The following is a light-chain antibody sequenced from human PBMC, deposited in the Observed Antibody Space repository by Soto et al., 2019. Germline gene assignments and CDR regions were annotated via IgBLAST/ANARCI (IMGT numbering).Light chain of an antibody. Sequence: QSALAQPPSASGSPGQSVTISCTGTSSDIGSYNYVSWYQQHPGQAPKLMIYEVSTRPSGVPVRFSGSKSGNTASLTVSGLQAEDEADYYCSSHAASALYVFGTGTKLTVL. CDR1: SSDIGSYNY. J-gene: IGLJ1*01. CDR2: EVS. CDR3: SSHAASALYV. V-gene: IGLV2-8*01.